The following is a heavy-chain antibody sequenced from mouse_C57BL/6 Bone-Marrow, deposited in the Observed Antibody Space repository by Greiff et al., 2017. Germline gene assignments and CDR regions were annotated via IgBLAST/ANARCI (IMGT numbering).Heavy chain of an antibody. J-gene: IGHJ2*01. CDR2: ISDGGSYT. CDR3: ARGPTAVYFDY. D-gene: IGHD1-2*01. V-gene: IGHV5-4*01. CDR1: GFTFSSYA. Sequence: EVQLVESGGGLVKPGGSLKLSCAASGFTFSSYAMSWVRQTPEKRLEWVATISDGGSYTYYPDNVKGRFTISRDNAKNNLYLQMSHLKSEDTAMYYCARGPTAVYFDYWGQGTTLTVSS.